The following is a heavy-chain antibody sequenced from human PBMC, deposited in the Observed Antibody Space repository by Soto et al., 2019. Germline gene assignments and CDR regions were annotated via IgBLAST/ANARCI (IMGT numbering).Heavy chain of an antibody. CDR1: GFTFSRYW. D-gene: IGHD3-16*01. J-gene: IGHJ6*02. Sequence: GSLRLSCAASGFTFSRYWMHWVRQAPGKGLVWVSRVNSDGCDTHYADSVKGRFTISRDNAKNTLYLQMNSLRAEDTAVYYCATNYAYAEGYYWYGIDVWGQGTTVTVSS. CDR3: ATNYAYAEGYYWYGIDV. V-gene: IGHV3-74*01. CDR2: VNSDGCDT.